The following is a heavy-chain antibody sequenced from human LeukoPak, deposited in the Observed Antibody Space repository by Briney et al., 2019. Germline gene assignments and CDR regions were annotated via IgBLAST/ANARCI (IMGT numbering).Heavy chain of an antibody. CDR1: GYTFINYW. CDR3: ARHDSAGGFDF. D-gene: IGHD1-14*01. CDR2: IYPGDSDT. V-gene: IGHV5-51*01. J-gene: IGHJ4*02. Sequence: PGESLKISCKVSGYTFINYWIGWVRQMPGKGLEWMGIIYPGDSDTRYSPSFQGHVTISADKSITTAYLQWSSLKASDTAMYYCARHDSAGGFDFWGQGTLVTVSS.